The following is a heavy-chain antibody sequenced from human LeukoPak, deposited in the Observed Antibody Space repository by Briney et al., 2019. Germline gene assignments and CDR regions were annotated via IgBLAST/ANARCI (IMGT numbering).Heavy chain of an antibody. CDR1: GGSFSGYY. D-gene: IGHD1-26*01. V-gene: IGHV4-34*01. J-gene: IGHJ3*02. Sequence: SETLSLTCAVYGGSFSGYYWSWIRQPPGKGLEWIGEINHSGSTNYNPSLKSRVTISVDTSKNQFSLKLTSVTAADTTVYYCARVPNSGSYYGALDIWGQGTMVTVSS. CDR2: INHSGST. CDR3: ARVPNSGSYYGALDI.